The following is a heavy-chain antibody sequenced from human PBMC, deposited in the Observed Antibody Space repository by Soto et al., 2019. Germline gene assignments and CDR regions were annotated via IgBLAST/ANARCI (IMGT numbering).Heavy chain of an antibody. CDR3: ARDRWAYCGGDCYSYYYYYGMDV. J-gene: IGHJ6*02. V-gene: IGHV1-69*12. D-gene: IGHD2-21*02. CDR2: IIPIFGTA. Sequence: QVQLVQSGAEVKKPGSSVKVSCKASGGTFSSYAISWVRQAPGQGLEWMGGIIPIFGTANYAQKFQGRVTITADESTSTAYMELSSLRSEDTAVYYCARDRWAYCGGDCYSYYYYYGMDVWGQGTTVTVSS. CDR1: GGTFSSYA.